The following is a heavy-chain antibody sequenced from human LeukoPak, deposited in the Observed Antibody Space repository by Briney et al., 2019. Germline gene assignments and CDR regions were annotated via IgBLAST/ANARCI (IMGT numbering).Heavy chain of an antibody. D-gene: IGHD5/OR15-5a*01. J-gene: IGHJ6*02. CDR1: GFTFSSYS. CDR2: ISSSSSYI. Sequence: GGSLRLSCAASGFTFSSYSMNWVRQAPGKGLEWVPSISSSSSYIYYADSVKGRFTISRDNAKNSLYLQMNSLRAEDTAVYYCARDKARLRAAPMGNYGMDVWGQGTTVTVSS. V-gene: IGHV3-21*01. CDR3: ARDKARLRAAPMGNYGMDV.